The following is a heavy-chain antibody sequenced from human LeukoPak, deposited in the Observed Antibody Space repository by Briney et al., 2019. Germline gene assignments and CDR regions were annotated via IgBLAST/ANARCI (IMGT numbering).Heavy chain of an antibody. CDR3: ARVDLGGSGYFFDL. D-gene: IGHD3-22*01. Sequence: SETLSLTCTVSGGYINSHYWGWIRQPPGKVLEYIGYISYTGSAIYGPSLESRVTISIDTSKKEFSLNLRSVNTADTAVYYCARVDLGGSGYFFDLWGQGALVTVSS. CDR1: GGYINSHY. J-gene: IGHJ4*02. V-gene: IGHV4-59*11. CDR2: ISYTGSA.